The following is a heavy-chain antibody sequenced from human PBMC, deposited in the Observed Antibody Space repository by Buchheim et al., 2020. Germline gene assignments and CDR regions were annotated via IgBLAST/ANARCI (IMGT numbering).Heavy chain of an antibody. CDR2: IWYDGSNK. D-gene: IGHD2-15*01. J-gene: IGHJ4*02. V-gene: IGHV3-33*01. CDR3: AREVGATGGSVVVAGADY. Sequence: QVQLVESGGGVVQPGRSLRLSCAASGFTFSSYGMHWVRQAPGKGLEWVAVIWYDGSNKYYVDSVKGRFTISRDNSKKTLYLQMNSLRAEDTAVYYCAREVGATGGSVVVAGADYWGQGTL. CDR1: GFTFSSYG.